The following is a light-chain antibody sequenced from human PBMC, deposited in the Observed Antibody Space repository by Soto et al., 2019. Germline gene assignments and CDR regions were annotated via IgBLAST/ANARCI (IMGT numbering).Light chain of an antibody. CDR1: ESVSSNY. V-gene: IGKV3-20*01. CDR2: GAS. J-gene: IGKJ2*01. CDR3: QRYGSSRGT. Sequence: EIVLTQSPGTLSLSPGERATLSCRASESVSSNYLAWYQQKPGQAPRLLIYGASTRASGNPDRFSGSGSGTDFTLTISALEPEDSAVYYCQRYGSSRGTFGQGTKLEIK.